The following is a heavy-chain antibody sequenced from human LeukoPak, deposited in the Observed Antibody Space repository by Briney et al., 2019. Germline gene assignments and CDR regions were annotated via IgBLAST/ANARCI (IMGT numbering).Heavy chain of an antibody. CDR1: GFTFSSYG. CDR3: AKDGDYCSSTSCSEKDY. CDR2: IRYDGSNK. V-gene: IGHV3-30*02. D-gene: IGHD2-2*01. J-gene: IGHJ4*02. Sequence: GGSLRLSCAASGFTFSSYGMHWVRQAPGKGLEWVAFIRYDGSNKYHADSVKGRFTISRDNSKNTLYLQMNSLRAEDTAVYYCAKDGDYCSSTSCSEKDYWGQGTLVTVSS.